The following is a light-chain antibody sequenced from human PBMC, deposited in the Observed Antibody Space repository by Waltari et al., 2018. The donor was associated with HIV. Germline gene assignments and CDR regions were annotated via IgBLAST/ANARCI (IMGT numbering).Light chain of an antibody. CDR3: HSRDSNSDHYV. V-gene: IGLV3-19*01. CDR1: SLRSFF. J-gene: IGLJ1*01. Sequence: SSELTPYPVVSVALGQTIKITCQGDSLRSFFPHWYQVRPGQAPVLVVYGANRRPSGIPDRFSASNSRNTSSLSISDAQAVDEADYYCHSRDSNSDHYVFGGGTRVIV. CDR2: GAN.